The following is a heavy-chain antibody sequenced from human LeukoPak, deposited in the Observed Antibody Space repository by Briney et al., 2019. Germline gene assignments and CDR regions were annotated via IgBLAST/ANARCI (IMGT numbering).Heavy chain of an antibody. D-gene: IGHD3-16*02. V-gene: IGHV3-7*04. CDR3: AKDGVILAPGAYWYMDV. CDR1: GFTFSSYW. J-gene: IGHJ6*03. Sequence: GGSLRLSCAASGFTFSSYWMSWVRQAPGKGLEWVANIKQDGSEKYYVDSVKGRFTISRDNSRNTLYLQMNSLTAEDTAVFYCAKDGVILAPGAYWYMDVWGRGTTVTVSS. CDR2: IKQDGSEK.